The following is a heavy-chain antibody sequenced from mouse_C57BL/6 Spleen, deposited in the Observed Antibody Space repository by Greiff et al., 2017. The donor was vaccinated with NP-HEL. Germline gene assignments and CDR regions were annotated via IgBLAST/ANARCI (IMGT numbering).Heavy chain of an antibody. CDR3: ARDYVGLDY. CDR1: GFTFSDYG. J-gene: IGHJ2*01. CDR2: ISSGSSTI. V-gene: IGHV5-17*01. Sequence: EVQLVESGGGLVKPGGSLKLSCAASGFTFSDYGMHWVRQTPEKGLEWVAYISSGSSTIYYADTVKGRYTISRDNAKNTLFLQMTSLRSDDTAMYYCARDYVGLDYWGPGTTLTVSS. D-gene: IGHD2-4*01.